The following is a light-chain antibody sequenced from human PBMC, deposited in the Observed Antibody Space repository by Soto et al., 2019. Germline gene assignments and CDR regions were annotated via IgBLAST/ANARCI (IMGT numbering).Light chain of an antibody. V-gene: IGKV3-20*01. J-gene: IGKJ4*01. Sequence: EVVLTQSPGTLSLSPGERASLSCSASQSIPRTFVAWYQQKPDQPPRLLMYGASNRASGIPDRFSGRGSGTDFILTISSLEPEDFAVYFCQQYATEPLTFGGGTTVEI. CDR1: QSIPRTF. CDR2: GAS. CDR3: QQYATEPLT.